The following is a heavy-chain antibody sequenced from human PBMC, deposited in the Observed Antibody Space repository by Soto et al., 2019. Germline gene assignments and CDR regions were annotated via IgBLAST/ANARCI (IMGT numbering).Heavy chain of an antibody. V-gene: IGHV4-4*02. CDR3: ARRAPAELPSNWLDP. CDR1: SDSIRSSNW. J-gene: IGHJ5*02. Sequence: QVQLQESGPGLVKPSGTLSLTCAVSSDSIRSSNWWSWVRQPPGKGLEWIGEIFPSGSTNYNPSIMSRVTISVDKSKNQFSLNPSSVTAADTAVYYCARRAPAELPSNWLDPWGQGILVIVSS. D-gene: IGHD2-15*01. CDR2: IFPSGST.